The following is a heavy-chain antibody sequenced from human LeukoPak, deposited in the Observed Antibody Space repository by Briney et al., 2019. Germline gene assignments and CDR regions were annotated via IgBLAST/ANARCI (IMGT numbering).Heavy chain of an antibody. CDR2: IYTSGST. J-gene: IGHJ4*02. Sequence: SETLSLTCTVSGGSISSYYWSWIRQPAGRGLEWIGRIYTSGSTNYNPSLKSRVTMSVDTSKNQFSLKLSSVTAADTAVYYCARDRYYYDSSGYYWLFDYWGQGTLVTVSS. D-gene: IGHD3-22*01. V-gene: IGHV4-4*07. CDR3: ARDRYYYDSSGYYWLFDY. CDR1: GGSISSYY.